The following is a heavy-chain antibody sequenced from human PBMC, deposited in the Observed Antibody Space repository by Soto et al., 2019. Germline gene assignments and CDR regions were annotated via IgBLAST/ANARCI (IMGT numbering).Heavy chain of an antibody. J-gene: IGHJ4*02. CDR2: IDDTGAGT. CDR1: GFPFSDYP. V-gene: IGHV3-23*01. CDR3: XXXXXXXXXXXXXXDS. Sequence: VQLLESGGGLVQPGGSLRLSCAASGFPFSDYPMSWVRQAPGXXXXXXSTIDDTGAGTYYADSVRGRFTISRDNSKNTLYLQMSXXXAXXXXXXXXXXXXXXXXXXXXXXDSWGQGTLVTVSS.